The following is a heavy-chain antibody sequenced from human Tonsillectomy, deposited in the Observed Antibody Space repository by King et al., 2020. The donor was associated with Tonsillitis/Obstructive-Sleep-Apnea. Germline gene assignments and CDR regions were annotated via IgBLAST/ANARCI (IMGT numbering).Heavy chain of an antibody. V-gene: IGHV2-5*02. CDR3: ARGSYDSDAFDI. D-gene: IGHD3-10*01. J-gene: IGHJ3*02. CDR2: IYWDDDK. Sequence: VTLKESGPTLVKPTQTLTLTCTFSGFSLSTGGVGVGWIRQPPGKALEWLALIYWDDDKSYSPSLKRRLTITKDTSKNQVVLTMTNMDPVDTATYYCARGSYDSDAFDIWGQGTMVTVSS. CDR1: GFSLSTGGVG.